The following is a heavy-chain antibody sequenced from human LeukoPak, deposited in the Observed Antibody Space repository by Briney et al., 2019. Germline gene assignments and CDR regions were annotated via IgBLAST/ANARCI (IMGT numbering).Heavy chain of an antibody. D-gene: IGHD4-11*01. J-gene: IGHJ4*02. CDR2: IRLDGSSK. V-gene: IGHV3-33*01. Sequence: PGRSLRLSCAESGFIFNSYDMHWVRQAPGKGLEWVATIRLDGSSKYYGDSVKGRFTISRDNSKNTLYLQMNSLRVEDTAVYYCARDWSFTGTSLFDSWGQGTLVTVSS. CDR3: ARDWSFTGTSLFDS. CDR1: GFIFNSYD.